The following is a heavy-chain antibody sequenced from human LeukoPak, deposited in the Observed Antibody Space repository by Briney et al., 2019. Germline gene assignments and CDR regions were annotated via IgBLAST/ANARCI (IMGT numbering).Heavy chain of an antibody. CDR2: IYYSGST. V-gene: IGHV4-39*07. Sequence: SETLSLTCTVSGGSISSSSYYWGWIRQPPGKGLEWIGSIYYSGSTYYNPSLKSRVTISVDTSKNQFSLKLSSVTAADTAVYYCARVTSGSYSDLGNYFDYWGQGTLVTVSS. CDR1: GGSISSSSYY. J-gene: IGHJ4*02. D-gene: IGHD1-26*01. CDR3: ARVTSGSYSDLGNYFDY.